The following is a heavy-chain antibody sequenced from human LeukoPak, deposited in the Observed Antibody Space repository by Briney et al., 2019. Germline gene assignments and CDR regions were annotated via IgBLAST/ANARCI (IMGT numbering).Heavy chain of an antibody. CDR2: IYTSGNT. Sequence: SETLSLTCTASSGSISSGSYYWSWIRQPAGKGLEWIGRIYTSGNTNYNPSLKSRVTISVDTSKNQSSLKLNSVTAADTAVYYCARRGSITSYMDVWGKGTTVTISS. D-gene: IGHD3-3*01. CDR1: SGSISSGSYY. V-gene: IGHV4-61*02. J-gene: IGHJ6*03. CDR3: ARRGSITSYMDV.